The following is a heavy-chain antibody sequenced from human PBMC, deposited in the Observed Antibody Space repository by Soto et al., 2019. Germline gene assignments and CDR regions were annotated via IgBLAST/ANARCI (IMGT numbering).Heavy chain of an antibody. Sequence: QVQLQESGPGLLKPSQTLSLTCTVSGGSILNGGHYWTWIRQHPGKGLEWIGRIFFSGNTHYNPALKSRLTFSLDTAKNQFSLNLTSVTAADAAIYYCARDNYGGRLDFWGPGTLVTVSS. J-gene: IGHJ4*02. CDR2: IFFSGNT. V-gene: IGHV4-31*03. CDR3: ARDNYGGRLDF. CDR1: GGSILNGGHY. D-gene: IGHD4-17*01.